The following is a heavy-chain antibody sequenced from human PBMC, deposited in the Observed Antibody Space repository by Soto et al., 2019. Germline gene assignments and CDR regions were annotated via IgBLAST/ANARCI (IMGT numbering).Heavy chain of an antibody. CDR1: GGTFSGYY. Sequence: SETLSLTCAAYGGTFSGYYWSWIRQPPGKGLEWIGYINHDRSTNYNPSLKSRVTISVDTSKNQFSLKLSSVTAADTAVYYCARDSGAWFGELSSPMGMDVWGQGTTVTVSS. D-gene: IGHD3-10*01. J-gene: IGHJ6*02. CDR2: INHDRST. CDR3: ARDSGAWFGELSSPMGMDV. V-gene: IGHV4-34*01.